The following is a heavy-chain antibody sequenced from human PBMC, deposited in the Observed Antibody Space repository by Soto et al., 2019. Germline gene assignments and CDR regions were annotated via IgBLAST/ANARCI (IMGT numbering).Heavy chain of an antibody. D-gene: IGHD5-12*01. CDR3: AREIVATTADPYYFDY. CDR2: IYYSGST. J-gene: IGHJ4*02. V-gene: IGHV4-31*03. CDR1: GGSISSGGYY. Sequence: QVQLQESGPGLVKPSQTLSLTCTVSGGSISSGGYYWSWIRQHPGKGLEWIGYIYYSGSTYYNPSLKSRVTISVDTSKNQFSLKLSSVTAADMAVYYCAREIVATTADPYYFDYWGQGTLVTVSS.